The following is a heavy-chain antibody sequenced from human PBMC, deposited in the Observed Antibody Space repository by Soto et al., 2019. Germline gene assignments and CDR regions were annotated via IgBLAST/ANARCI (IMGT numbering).Heavy chain of an antibody. CDR2: INHSGST. CDR1: GGSFSGYY. D-gene: IGHD3-22*01. V-gene: IGHV4-34*01. CDR3: ARHKTYYYDSSGYSYYYYYYGMDV. J-gene: IGHJ6*02. Sequence: KSSETLSLTCAVYGGSFSGYYWSWIRQPPGKGLEWIGEINHSGSTNYNPSLKSRVTISVDTSKNQFSLKLSSVTAADTAVYYCARHKTYYYDSSGYSYYYYYYGMDVWGQGTTVTVSS.